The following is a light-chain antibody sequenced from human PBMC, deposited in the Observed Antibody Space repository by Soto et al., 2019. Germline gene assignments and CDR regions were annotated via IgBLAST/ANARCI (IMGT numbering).Light chain of an antibody. CDR3: QQYNDYPWT. CDR1: QSVSSN. V-gene: IGKV3-15*01. J-gene: IGKJ1*01. CDR2: GAS. Sequence: EIEMTQSPATLSVSPGERATLSCRASQSVSSNLAWYQQKPGQAPGLLIYGASTRATGIPARFSGSGSGTEFTLTISSLQPDDFATYYCQQYNDYPWTFGQGTKVDIK.